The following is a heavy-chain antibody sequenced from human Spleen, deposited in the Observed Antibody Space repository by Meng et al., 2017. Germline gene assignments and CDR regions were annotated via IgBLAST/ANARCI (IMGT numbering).Heavy chain of an antibody. CDR3: ARDLWEVRYNAPFDP. V-gene: IGHV4-39*07. J-gene: IGHJ5*02. D-gene: IGHD3-9*01. Sequence: LQGAGPRLWRPSDTLSPPRTVSGGSLRTINWHWNGARQPPGKGWRGLGSVYYSGITTYTPSLESRVRISVDTSKNNFSLNLRSVTAADTAVYYCARDLWEVRYNAPFDPWGQGTLVTVSS. CDR2: VYYSGIT. CDR1: GGSLRTINWH.